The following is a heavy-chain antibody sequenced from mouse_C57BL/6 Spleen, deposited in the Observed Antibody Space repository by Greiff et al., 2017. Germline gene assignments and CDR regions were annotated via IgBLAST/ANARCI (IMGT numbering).Heavy chain of an antibody. V-gene: IGHV6-3*01. CDR2: IRLKSDNYAT. CDR1: GFTFSNYW. Sequence: EVKLVESGGGLVQPGGSMKLSCVASGFTFSNYWMNWVRQSPEKGLEWVAQIRLKSDNYATHYAESVKGRFTISRDDSKSSVYLQMNNLRAEDTGIYYCTGLLQFAYWGQGTLVTVSA. CDR3: TGLLQFAY. J-gene: IGHJ3*01. D-gene: IGHD2-10*01.